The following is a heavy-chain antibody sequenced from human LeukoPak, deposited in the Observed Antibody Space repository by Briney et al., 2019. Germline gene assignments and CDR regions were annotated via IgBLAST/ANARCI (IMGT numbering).Heavy chain of an antibody. V-gene: IGHV3-53*01. J-gene: IGHJ6*04. CDR1: GFTFSSNY. CDR3: SSGWYHYYYGMDV. D-gene: IGHD6-19*01. CDR2: IYSGGST. Sequence: GGSLRLSCAASGFTFSSNYMSWVRQAPGKGLEWVAVIYSGGSTYYAYSVKARFTISRDNSKNTLYLQMNSLRAEDTAVYYCSSGWYHYYYGMDVWGKGTTVTVSS.